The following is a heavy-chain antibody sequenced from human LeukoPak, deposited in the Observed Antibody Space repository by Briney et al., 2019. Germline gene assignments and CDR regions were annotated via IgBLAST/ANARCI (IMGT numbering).Heavy chain of an antibody. V-gene: IGHV3-15*07. CDR2: IKPKTDGETT. Sequence: GGSLRLSCAVSGFTVSSNYMNWVRQAPGKGLEWVGRIKPKTDGETTEYAAPVKDRFSISRDDSKSMMYLQMNSLKTEDTAVYYCITPLPYSAQGGQGTLVTVSS. D-gene: IGHD2-21*01. J-gene: IGHJ4*02. CDR1: GFTVSSNY. CDR3: ITPLPYSAQ.